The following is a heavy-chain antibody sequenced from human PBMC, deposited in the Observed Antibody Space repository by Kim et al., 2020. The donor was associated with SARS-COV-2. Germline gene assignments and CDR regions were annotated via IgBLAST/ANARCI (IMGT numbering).Heavy chain of an antibody. J-gene: IGHJ4*02. CDR2: IYRNGTT. V-gene: IGHV3-53*01. CDR3: AGDNYNNYWYKY. D-gene: IGHD1-20*01. CDR1: EFSVSTKT. Sequence: GGSLRLSCAASEFSVSTKTMTWVRQAPGKGLEWVSIIYRNGTTYYADSVKGRFTTSRGTSKNTLYLQMDNLRADDTAVYYCAGDNYNNYWYKYWGQGTLVTVPA.